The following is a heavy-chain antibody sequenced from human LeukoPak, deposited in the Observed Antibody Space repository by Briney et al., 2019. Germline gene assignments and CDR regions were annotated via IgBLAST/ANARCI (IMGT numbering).Heavy chain of an antibody. D-gene: IGHD3-16*02. V-gene: IGHV4-59*12. CDR2: IYYNVST. CDR1: GGSISSYY. Sequence: SETLSLTCTVSGGSISSYYWSWIRQPPGKGLEWIGYIYYNVSTNYNPSLNSRVTISVDPSKNQFSLKLSSVTAADTAVYCCARVGRGYHQNYFDYWGQGTLVTVSS. J-gene: IGHJ4*02. CDR3: ARVGRGYHQNYFDY.